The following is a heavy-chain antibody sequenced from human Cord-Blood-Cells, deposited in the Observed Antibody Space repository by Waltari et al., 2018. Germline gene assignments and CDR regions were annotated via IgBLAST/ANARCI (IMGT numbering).Heavy chain of an antibody. Sequence: EVQLVESGGGLVKPGGSLRLSCAASGFTSSNACMSWVRPAPGKGLGWVRRIKSKTDGGTTDYAAPVKGRFTISRDDSKNTLYLQMNSLKTEDTAVYYCTTETTRGAGLDYWGQGTLVTVSS. V-gene: IGHV3-15*01. D-gene: IGHD6-19*01. CDR3: TTETTRGAGLDY. CDR1: GFTSSNAC. CDR2: IKSKTDGGTT. J-gene: IGHJ4*02.